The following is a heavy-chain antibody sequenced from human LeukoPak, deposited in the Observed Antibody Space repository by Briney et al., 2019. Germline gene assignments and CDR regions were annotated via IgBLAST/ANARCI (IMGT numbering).Heavy chain of an antibody. J-gene: IGHJ5*02. CDR3: ARDLVNRWFDP. D-gene: IGHD1-14*01. Sequence: SVKVSCKASGGTFSSYAISWVRQAPGQGLEWMGRIIPILGIANYAQKFQGRVTITADKSTSTAYMELSSLRSEDTAVYYCARDLVNRWFDPWGQGTLVTVSS. CDR1: GGTFSSYA. CDR2: IIPILGIA. V-gene: IGHV1-69*04.